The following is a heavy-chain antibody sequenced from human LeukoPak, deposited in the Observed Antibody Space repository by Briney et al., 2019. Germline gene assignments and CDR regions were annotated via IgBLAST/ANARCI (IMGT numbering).Heavy chain of an antibody. J-gene: IGHJ5*02. Sequence: GGSLRLSCAASGFTFSHYGMHWVRQAPGKGLEWVAVIWYDGSNYYYADSVKGRFTISRDNSKNTLYLQMNSLRSDDTAVYYCARVGKAARSEWFDPWGQGTLVTVSS. CDR1: GFTFSHYG. CDR3: ARVGKAARSEWFDP. CDR2: IWYDGSNY. V-gene: IGHV3-33*01. D-gene: IGHD6-6*01.